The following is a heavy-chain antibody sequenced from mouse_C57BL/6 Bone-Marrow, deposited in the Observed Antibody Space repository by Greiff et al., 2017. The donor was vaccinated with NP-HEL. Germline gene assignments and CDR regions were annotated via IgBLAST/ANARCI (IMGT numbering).Heavy chain of an antibody. J-gene: IGHJ2*01. D-gene: IGHD1-1*01. V-gene: IGHV1-54*01. CDR1: GYAFTNYL. CDR2: INPGSGGT. Sequence: QVQLQQSGAELVRPGTSVKVSCKASGYAFTNYLIEWVKQRPGQGLEWIGVINPGSGGTNYNEKFKGKATLTADKSSSTAYMQLSSLTSEDSAVYCCARWYYGSSYVDYWGQGTTLTVSS. CDR3: ARWYYGSSYVDY.